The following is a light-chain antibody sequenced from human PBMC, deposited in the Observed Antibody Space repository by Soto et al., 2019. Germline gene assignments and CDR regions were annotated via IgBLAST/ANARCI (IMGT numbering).Light chain of an antibody. J-gene: IGLJ3*02. V-gene: IGLV2-14*01. CDR3: VSYIESTVTHWV. CDR1: YSYVCGYNR. CDR2: EVS. Sequence: QSAMAQPASVARSPGHSITISFTGTYSYVCGYNRFSCYQHHPGKAPKMLIFEVSTRPSGISDRFSCSKSWDTASLTISARQADDEADYYCVSYIESTVTHWVFGGGTKVTVL.